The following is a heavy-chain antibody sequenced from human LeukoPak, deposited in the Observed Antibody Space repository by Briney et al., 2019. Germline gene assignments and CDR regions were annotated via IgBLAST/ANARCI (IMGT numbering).Heavy chain of an antibody. CDR3: ASLDLDSSSSSWYFDV. D-gene: IGHD6-6*01. V-gene: IGHV5-51*01. CDR1: GYSFTSYW. Sequence: PGESLKISCKGSGYSFTSYWIGWVRQMPGKGLEWMGIIYPGDSDTRYSPSFQGQVTISADKSISTAYLQWTSLKASDTAMYYCASLDLDSSSSSWYFDVWGRGTLVTVSS. CDR2: IYPGDSDT. J-gene: IGHJ2*01.